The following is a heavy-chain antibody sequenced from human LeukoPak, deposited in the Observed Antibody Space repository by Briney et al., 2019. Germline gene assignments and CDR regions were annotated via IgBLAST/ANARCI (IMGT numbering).Heavy chain of an antibody. CDR1: GYTFTSYG. CDR2: ISAYNGNT. Sequence: ASVKVSCKASGYTFTSYGISWVRQAPGQGLEWMGWISAYNGNTNYAQKLQGRVTMITDTSTSTAYMELRSLRSDDTAVYYCARLGYCSGGSCAYYYYGMDVWGQGTTVTVSS. J-gene: IGHJ6*02. CDR3: ARLGYCSGGSCAYYYYGMDV. D-gene: IGHD2-15*01. V-gene: IGHV1-18*01.